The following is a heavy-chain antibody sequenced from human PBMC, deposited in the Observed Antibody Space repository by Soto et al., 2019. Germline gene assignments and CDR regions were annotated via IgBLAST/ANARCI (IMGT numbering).Heavy chain of an antibody. Sequence: QVQLQQWGAGLLKPSEPLSFTCAVYGGSFSGYYWGGFRHPPGKGLGWIGEINHSGSTNYNPSLKSRVTISVDTSKNQFSLKLSSVTAADTAVYYCARGWSGWRVWLDYWGQGTLVTVSS. D-gene: IGHD6-19*01. CDR3: ARGWSGWRVWLDY. CDR2: INHSGST. J-gene: IGHJ4*02. CDR1: GGSFSGYY. V-gene: IGHV4-34*01.